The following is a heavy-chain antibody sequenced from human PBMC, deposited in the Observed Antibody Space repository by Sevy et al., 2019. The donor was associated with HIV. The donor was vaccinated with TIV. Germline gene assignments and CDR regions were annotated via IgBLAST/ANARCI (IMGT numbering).Heavy chain of an antibody. CDR2: MKEDGSEK. V-gene: IGHV3-7*01. CDR1: GFTLSSYW. J-gene: IGHJ4*02. D-gene: IGHD5-18*01. CDR3: VREGLGGFSYSLDC. Sequence: GGSLRLSCAASGFTLSSYWMSWVRQAPGKGLEWVATMKEDGSEKYYVDSVKGRFTISRDNAKNSLYVQMNSLRAEDTAVYYCVREGLGGFSYSLDCWGQGTLVTVSS.